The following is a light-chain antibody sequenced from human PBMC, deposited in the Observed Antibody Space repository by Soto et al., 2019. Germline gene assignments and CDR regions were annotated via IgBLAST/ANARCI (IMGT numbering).Light chain of an antibody. Sequence: EIVLTQSPGTLSLSPGERATLSCRASQSVSSSYLAWYQQKPGQAPRLPIYGASSRATGIPDRFSGSGSGIDFTLTISRLEPEDFAVYYCQQYGSSPPVTFGQGTKVEIK. CDR1: QSVSSSY. CDR3: QQYGSSPPVT. CDR2: GAS. J-gene: IGKJ1*01. V-gene: IGKV3-20*01.